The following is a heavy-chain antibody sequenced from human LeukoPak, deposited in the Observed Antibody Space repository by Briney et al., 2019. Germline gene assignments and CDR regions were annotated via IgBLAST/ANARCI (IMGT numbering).Heavy chain of an antibody. D-gene: IGHD6-19*01. J-gene: IGHJ3*02. CDR1: GFTFSSYS. Sequence: GGSLRLSCAASGFTFSSYSMNWVRQAPGKGLEWVSCISSSSSYIYYADSVKGRFTISRDNSKSTLYLQMNSLRAEYTAVYYCAKYYNSGWGNAFDIWGQGTMVTVSS. CDR3: AKYYNSGWGNAFDI. V-gene: IGHV3-21*04. CDR2: ISSSSSYI.